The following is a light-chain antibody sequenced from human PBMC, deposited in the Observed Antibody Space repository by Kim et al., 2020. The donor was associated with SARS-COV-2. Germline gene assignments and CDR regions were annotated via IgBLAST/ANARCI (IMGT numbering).Light chain of an antibody. CDR3: QQYYSYPPLT. CDR2: AAS. CDR1: QGISSY. J-gene: IGKJ5*01. Sequence: STGDRVTITCRASQGISSYLAWYQQKPGKAPKLLIYAASTLQSGVPSRFSGSGSGTDFTLTISCLQSEDFATYYCQQYYSYPPLTFGQGTRLEIK. V-gene: IGKV1-8*01.